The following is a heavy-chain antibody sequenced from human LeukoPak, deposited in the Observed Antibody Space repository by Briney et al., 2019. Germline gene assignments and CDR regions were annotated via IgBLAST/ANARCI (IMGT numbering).Heavy chain of an antibody. D-gene: IGHD2-21*01. J-gene: IGHJ6*03. CDR1: GASISRGSYY. CDR3: AREPADPGHLVVLAVVGCMDV. V-gene: IGHV4-61*02. CDR2: IYTSGST. Sequence: PSEALSLTCTVSGASISRGSYYWSWIRQPAGKGLEWIGRIYTSGSTNYNPSLKSRVAISIDTSKIQFSLKLSSVSAAATAVYYCAREPADPGHLVVLAVVGCMDVWGNGTTVTVSS.